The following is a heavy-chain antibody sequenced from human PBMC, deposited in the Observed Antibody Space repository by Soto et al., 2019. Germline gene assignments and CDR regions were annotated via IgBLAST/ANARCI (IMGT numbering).Heavy chain of an antibody. CDR3: TRDPGIVVVPVTLGDYFDF. CDR1: GFTFSTYA. J-gene: IGHJ4*02. V-gene: IGHV3-30-3*01. Sequence: QVQLVESGGGVVQPGRSLRLSCAASGFTFSTYAMHWVRQAPGKGLEWVAVISHDGNSKYYADSVKGRFTIYRDNSKNMLYVQMNSLRGEDTAVYYCTRDPGIVVVPVTLGDYFDFWGQGTLVTVSA. D-gene: IGHD2-2*01. CDR2: ISHDGNSK.